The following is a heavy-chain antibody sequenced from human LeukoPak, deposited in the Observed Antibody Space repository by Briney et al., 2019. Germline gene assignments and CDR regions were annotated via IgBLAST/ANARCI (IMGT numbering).Heavy chain of an antibody. J-gene: IGHJ4*02. CDR3: ARVAEAAAFDY. CDR2: ISSSSSYI. Sequence: GGSLRLSCAASAFTFSSYSMNWVRQAPGKGLEWVSSISSSSSYIYYADSVKGRFTISRDNAKNSLYLQMNSLRAEDTAVYYCARVAEAAAFDYWGQGTLVTVSS. V-gene: IGHV3-21*01. CDR1: AFTFSSYS. D-gene: IGHD6-13*01.